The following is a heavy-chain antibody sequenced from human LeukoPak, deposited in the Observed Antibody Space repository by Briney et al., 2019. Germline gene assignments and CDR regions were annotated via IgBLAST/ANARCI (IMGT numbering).Heavy chain of an antibody. V-gene: IGHV3-7*03. D-gene: IGHD5-12*01. CDR1: GFTFNSYC. CDR2: IKQDGSET. Sequence: PGGSLRLSCAASGFTFNSYCMSWVRQAPGKGPEWVANIKQDGSETYYVDSVKGRFTISRDNAKNSLYLQMNGLRAEDTAVYYCARFHSAYDFEGFDYWGQGTLVTVSS. J-gene: IGHJ4*02. CDR3: ARFHSAYDFEGFDY.